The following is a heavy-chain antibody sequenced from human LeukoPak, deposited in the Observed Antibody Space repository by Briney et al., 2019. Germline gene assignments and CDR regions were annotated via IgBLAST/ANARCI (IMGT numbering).Heavy chain of an antibody. J-gene: IGHJ5*02. CDR1: GFTFRSYW. CDR3: ARGLYWFDP. V-gene: IGHV3-74*01. Sequence: GGTLTLSCAASGFTFRSYWMHWVRQAPGKGLEWVSDINRDGSTTSYADSVKRRFAISRDNAKKTPMLQINSLTADETAVYYSARGLYWFDPWGEGALVTVSS. CDR2: INRDGSTT.